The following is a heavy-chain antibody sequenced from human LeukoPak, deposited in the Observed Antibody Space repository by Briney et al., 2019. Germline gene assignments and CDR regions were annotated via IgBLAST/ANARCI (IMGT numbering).Heavy chain of an antibody. Sequence: GGSLTLSCPASGFTFRAFGMHWLRPAPGKGLEWVAVISNDESKKYYADSVKCRFTISRDNSKSSRYLQVSSLRTEDTAVYYCAKVFAGGIDYWGQGTLGTVSS. CDR1: GFTFRAFG. V-gene: IGHV3-30*18. J-gene: IGHJ4*02. D-gene: IGHD3-10*02. CDR2: ISNDESKK. CDR3: AKVFAGGIDY.